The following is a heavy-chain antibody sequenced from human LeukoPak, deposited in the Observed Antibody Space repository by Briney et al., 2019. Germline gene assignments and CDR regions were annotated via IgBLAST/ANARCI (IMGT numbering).Heavy chain of an antibody. J-gene: IGHJ4*02. CDR3: ARDPYYYDSSAGQEES. V-gene: IGHV4-59*12. CDR1: GGSISSYY. Sequence: SETLSLTCTVSGGSISSYYWSWIRQPPGKGLEWIGYIYYSGSTNYNPSLKSRVTISVDTSKNQFSLKLSSVTAADTAVYYCARDPYYYDSSAGQEESWGQGTLVTVSS. CDR2: IYYSGST. D-gene: IGHD3-22*01.